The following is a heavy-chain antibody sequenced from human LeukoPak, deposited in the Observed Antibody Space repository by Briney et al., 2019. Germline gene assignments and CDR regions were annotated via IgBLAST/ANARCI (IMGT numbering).Heavy chain of an antibody. CDR3: ARVYRERSYFDY. Sequence: SVKVSCKASGGTFSSYAISWVRQAPGQGLEWMGGIIPIFGTANYAQKFQGRVTITADESTSTAYMELSSLRSEDTAVYYCARVYRERSYFDYWGQGTLVTVSS. V-gene: IGHV1-69*13. CDR2: IIPIFGTA. J-gene: IGHJ4*02. D-gene: IGHD4-11*01. CDR1: GGTFSSYA.